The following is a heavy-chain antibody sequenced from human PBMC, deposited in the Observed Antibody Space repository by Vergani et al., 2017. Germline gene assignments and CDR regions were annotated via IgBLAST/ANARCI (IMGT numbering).Heavy chain of an antibody. CDR3: AREGPHKIRLWAPGGSFDY. CDR2: FDPEDGET. Sequence: QVQLVQSGAEVKKPGASVKVSCKVSGYTLTELSMHWVRQAPGKGLEWMGGFDPEDGETIYAQKFQGRVTMTEDTSTDTAYRELSSLRSEDTAVYYCAREGPHKIRLWAPGGSFDYWGQGTLVTVSS. CDR1: GYTLTELS. V-gene: IGHV1-24*01. D-gene: IGHD4/OR15-4a*01. J-gene: IGHJ4*02.